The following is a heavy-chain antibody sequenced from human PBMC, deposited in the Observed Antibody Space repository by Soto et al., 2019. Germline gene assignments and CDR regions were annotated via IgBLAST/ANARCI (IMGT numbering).Heavy chain of an antibody. CDR3: AKEVGLRMTEEVEQVFDY. V-gene: IGHV3-30*18. CDR1: GFSFSSYG. Sequence: PGGSLRLSCTASGFSFSSYGMHWVRQAPGKGLEWVAALSYDGSYKYYADSVKGRFTISRDNSKNTLYLQMNSLRPEDTALYYCAKEVGLRMTEEVEQVFDYLGQGTLVTVVS. D-gene: IGHD3-22*01. CDR2: LSYDGSYK. J-gene: IGHJ4*02.